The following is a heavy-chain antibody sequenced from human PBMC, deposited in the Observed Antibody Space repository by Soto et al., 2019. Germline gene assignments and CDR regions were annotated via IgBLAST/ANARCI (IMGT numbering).Heavy chain of an antibody. Sequence: QVHLVQSGAEVKKPGASVKVSCKTSGYTFTNYGISWVRQAPGQGPQWMGWISCYNGDTKYAETLQGRVTMTTDTSTSTAYMELRSLRSDDTAVYYCARGGITWSAEYYQHWGQGTVVIVS. CDR2: ISCYNGDT. CDR3: ARGGITWSAEYYQH. CDR1: GYTFTNYG. J-gene: IGHJ1*01. D-gene: IGHD6-13*01. V-gene: IGHV1-18*01.